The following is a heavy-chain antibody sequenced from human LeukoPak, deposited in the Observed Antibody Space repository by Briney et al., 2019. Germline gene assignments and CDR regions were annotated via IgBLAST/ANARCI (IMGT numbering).Heavy chain of an antibody. V-gene: IGHV3-30*02. CDR1: GFIFSSYG. D-gene: IGHD3-3*01. J-gene: IGHJ4*02. CDR2: IRYDESNT. Sequence: GGSLRFSCAASGFIFSSYGMNWVRQAPGKGLEWVAFIRYDESNTFYADSVKGRFTISRDNSKNTLYLQMNSLRAEDTAVYYCAKGPHDWEIFGGTLQYYFDYWGQGTLVTVSS. CDR3: AKGPHDWEIFGGTLQYYFDY.